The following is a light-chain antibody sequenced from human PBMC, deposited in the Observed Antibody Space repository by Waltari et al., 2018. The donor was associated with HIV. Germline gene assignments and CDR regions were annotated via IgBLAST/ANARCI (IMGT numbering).Light chain of an antibody. V-gene: IGKV4-1*01. Sequence: DIAMTQSPDSVVVSLGERATINCKSSRSLLETSKKKNYLAWYQQKAVNSPKLIMYWASTRESGVPGRFSGSGSGTDFTLTITDVQPDDVAIYYCQQYYTLPYTFGQGTKLEI. CDR3: QQYYTLPYT. CDR2: WAS. J-gene: IGKJ2*01. CDR1: RSLLETSKKKNY.